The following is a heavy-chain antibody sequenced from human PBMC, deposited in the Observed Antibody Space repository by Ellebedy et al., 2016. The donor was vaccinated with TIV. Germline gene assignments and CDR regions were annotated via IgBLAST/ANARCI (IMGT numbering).Heavy chain of an antibody. Sequence: GESLKISCKGSGYSFASYWIGWVRQMPGKGLEWVAIIYPGDSNTLYSPSFQGLVTISADKSVSTAYLQWSSLKASDTAMYYCGRLQTIDNYYFDYWGQGTLVTVSP. V-gene: IGHV5-51*01. D-gene: IGHD2/OR15-2a*01. CDR3: GRLQTIDNYYFDY. CDR2: IYPGDSNT. CDR1: GYSFASYW. J-gene: IGHJ4*02.